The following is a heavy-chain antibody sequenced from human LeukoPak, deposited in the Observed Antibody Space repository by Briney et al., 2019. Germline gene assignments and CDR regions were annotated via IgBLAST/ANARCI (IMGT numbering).Heavy chain of an antibody. V-gene: IGHV3-30*18. Sequence: GGSLRLSCAASGFTFSSYGMPWVRQAPGKGLEWVAVISYDGSNKYYADSVKGRFTISRDNSKNTLYLQMNSLRAEDTAVYYCAKEIAAAGRGRYWYFDLWGRGTLVTVSS. D-gene: IGHD6-13*01. CDR1: GFTFSSYG. CDR2: ISYDGSNK. J-gene: IGHJ2*01. CDR3: AKEIAAAGRGRYWYFDL.